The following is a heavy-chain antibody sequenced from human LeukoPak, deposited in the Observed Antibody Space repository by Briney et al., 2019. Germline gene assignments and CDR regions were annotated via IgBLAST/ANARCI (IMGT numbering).Heavy chain of an antibody. J-gene: IGHJ4*02. CDR3: ARGGPLEYYDFWSGPGDY. CDR1: GDSISSSRYY. CDR2: IYYNGNT. D-gene: IGHD3-3*01. V-gene: IGHV4-39*07. Sequence: SETLSLTCTVSGDSISSSRYYWGWIRQPPGKGLEWIGCIYYNGNTYYNPSLKSRVTISVDTSKNQFSLKLSSVTAADTAVYYCARGGPLEYYDFWSGPGDYWGQGTLVTVSS.